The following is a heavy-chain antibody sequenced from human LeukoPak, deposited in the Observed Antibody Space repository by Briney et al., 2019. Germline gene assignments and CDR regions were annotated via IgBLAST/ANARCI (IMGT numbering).Heavy chain of an antibody. CDR2: IYYSGST. D-gene: IGHD2-15*01. J-gene: IGHJ6*02. V-gene: IGHV4-59*01. CDR3: ARAGYCSGGSCYLAGMDV. CDR1: GGSNSSYY. Sequence: SETLSLTCTVSGGSNSSYYWSWIRQPPGKGLEWIGYIYYSGSTNYNPSLKSRVTISVDTSKNQFSLKLSSVTAADTAVYYCARAGYCSGGSCYLAGMDVWGQGTTVTVSS.